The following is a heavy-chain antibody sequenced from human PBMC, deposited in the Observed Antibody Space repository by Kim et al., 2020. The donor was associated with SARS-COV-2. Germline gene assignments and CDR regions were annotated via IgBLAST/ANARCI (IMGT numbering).Heavy chain of an antibody. D-gene: IGHD2-2*01. CDR3: ARGQPLDD. Sequence: SETLSLTCSVSGGSIRSGGKFWTWIRQHPAKGLEWIGYISYSGNSHYSPSLRSRVSISLQTSENQFSLELTSVTAADTAVYYCARGQPLDDWGQGSLVT. J-gene: IGHJ4*02. V-gene: IGHV4-31*03. CDR1: GGSIRSGGKF. CDR2: ISYSGNS.